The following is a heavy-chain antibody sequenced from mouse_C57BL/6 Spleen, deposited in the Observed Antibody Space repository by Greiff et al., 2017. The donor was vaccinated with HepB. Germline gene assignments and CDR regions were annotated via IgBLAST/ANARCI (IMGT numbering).Heavy chain of an antibody. CDR1: GYTFTSYW. D-gene: IGHD2-1*01. CDR3: ARGGGNYLYAMDY. Sequence: QVQLQQPGTELVKPGASVKLSCKASGYTFTSYWMHWVKQRPGQGLEWIGNINPSNGGTNYNEKFKSKATLTVDKSSSTAYMQLRSLTSEDSAVYYCARGGGNYLYAMDYWGQGTSVTVSS. V-gene: IGHV1-53*01. CDR2: INPSNGGT. J-gene: IGHJ4*01.